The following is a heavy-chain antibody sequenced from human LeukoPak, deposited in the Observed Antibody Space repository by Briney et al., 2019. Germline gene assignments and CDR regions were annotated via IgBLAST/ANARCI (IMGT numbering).Heavy chain of an antibody. CDR1: GFNSKFYV. J-gene: IGHJ4*02. D-gene: IGHD3-22*01. CDR3: ARESESSGSAGTFDY. V-gene: IGHV3-30*09. Sequence: GRSLRLSCAASGFNSKFYVMHWVRQAPGKGLEWVALISQDGGNKHYADSGKDRFAVSRDNTEDLVILQVNNLRPEDTAIYYCARESESSGSAGTFDYWGPGTRVTVSS. CDR2: ISQDGGNK.